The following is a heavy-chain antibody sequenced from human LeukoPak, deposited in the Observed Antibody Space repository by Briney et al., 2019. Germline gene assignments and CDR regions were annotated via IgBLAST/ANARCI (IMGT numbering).Heavy chain of an antibody. V-gene: IGHV3-7*01. CDR3: ARNLVHLWNVFDF. D-gene: IGHD5-18*01. CDR1: RFTFSNHY. Sequence: TGGSLRLSCVASRFTFSNHYMSWVRQAPGKGLEWVATIKPDGSETFYVDSVKGRFTVSSDNAKNSLYLQMSSLRAEDTAVYHCARNLVHLWNVFDFWGLGTMVTVSS. CDR2: IKPDGSET. J-gene: IGHJ3*01.